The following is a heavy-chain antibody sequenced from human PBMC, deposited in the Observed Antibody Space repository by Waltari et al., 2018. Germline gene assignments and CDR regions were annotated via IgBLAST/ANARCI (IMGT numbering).Heavy chain of an antibody. Sequence: ETHLVESGGGLVQPGGSLRLSCAASGFTFSRYWMTWVRQAPGKGLEWVANIRQDGSEKYYVDSVKGRFTISRDNAKNSLYLQMNSLKADDTAVYYCAGSRATEFDSWGQGTLVTVSA. D-gene: IGHD2-2*01. CDR3: AGSRATEFDS. V-gene: IGHV3-7*01. CDR1: GFTFSRYW. CDR2: IRQDGSEK. J-gene: IGHJ4*02.